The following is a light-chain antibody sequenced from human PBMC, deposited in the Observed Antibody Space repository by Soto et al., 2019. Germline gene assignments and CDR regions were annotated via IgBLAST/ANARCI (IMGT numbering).Light chain of an antibody. CDR3: QQRSNWPTLT. CDR2: AAS. Sequence: EIVLTQSPATLSLSPGERATLSCRASQSVSSSLAWYQQKPGQAPRLLIYAASNRATGIPARFSGSGSGTDFTLTISSLEPDDFAVYYCQQRSNWPTLTFGGGTKVEIK. CDR1: QSVSSS. V-gene: IGKV3-11*01. J-gene: IGKJ4*01.